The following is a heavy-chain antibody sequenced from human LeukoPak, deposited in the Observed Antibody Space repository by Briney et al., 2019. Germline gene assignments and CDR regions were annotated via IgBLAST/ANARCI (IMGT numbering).Heavy chain of an antibody. CDR2: IYHSGST. J-gene: IGHJ4*02. V-gene: IGHV4-30-2*01. CDR3: ARCKGRGDYPFDY. D-gene: IGHD4-17*01. Sequence: SETLSLTCADSGGSISSGGYSWSWIRQPPGKGLEWIGYIYHSGSTYYNPSLKSRVTISVDRSKNQFSLKLSSVTAADTAVYYCARCKGRGDYPFDYWGQGTLVTVSS. CDR1: GGSISSGGYS.